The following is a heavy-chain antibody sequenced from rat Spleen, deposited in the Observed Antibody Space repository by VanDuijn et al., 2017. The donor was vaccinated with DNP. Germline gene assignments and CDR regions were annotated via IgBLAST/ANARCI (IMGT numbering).Heavy chain of an antibody. J-gene: IGHJ3*01. Sequence: QVQLEESGPGLVQPSQTLSLTCTVSGFSLISHGVSWVRQPPGKGLEWIGAIWSGGSTDYNSAFKSRLSISRDTSKSQVLLKMNSLQTEDTAMYFCARSGGFKEDWFAYWGQGTLVTVSS. CDR1: GFSLISHG. CDR3: ARSGGFKEDWFAY. CDR2: IWSGGST. V-gene: IGHV2-16*01. D-gene: IGHD4-3*01.